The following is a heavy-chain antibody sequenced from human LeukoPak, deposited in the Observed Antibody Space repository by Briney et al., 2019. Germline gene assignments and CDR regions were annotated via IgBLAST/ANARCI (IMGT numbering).Heavy chain of an antibody. CDR3: PRPHYSRSYAGWDV. CDR1: GYSFTSYW. V-gene: IGHV5-51*01. Sequence: GESLKISCEGAGYSFTSYWIGWVRQMPGKGLEWMGIIYPGDSDTRYSPPFQGQVTISADKSISTAYLQWSSLMASDTAIYYCPRPHYSRSYAGWDVWGQGTLVTVSS. CDR2: IYPGDSDT. D-gene: IGHD6-13*01. J-gene: IGHJ4*02.